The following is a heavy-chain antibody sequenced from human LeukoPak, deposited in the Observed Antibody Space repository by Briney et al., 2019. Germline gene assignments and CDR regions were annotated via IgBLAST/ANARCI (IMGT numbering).Heavy chain of an antibody. D-gene: IGHD5-24*01. CDR2: ISWNSGSI. Sequence: GRSLRLSCAASGFTFDDYAMHWVRQAPGKGLEWVSGISWNSGSIGYADSVKGRFTVSRDNAKNSLYLQMNSLRAEDTGLYYCARKWLQFRYFDYWGQGTLVTVSS. V-gene: IGHV3-9*01. J-gene: IGHJ4*02. CDR3: ARKWLQFRYFDY. CDR1: GFTFDDYA.